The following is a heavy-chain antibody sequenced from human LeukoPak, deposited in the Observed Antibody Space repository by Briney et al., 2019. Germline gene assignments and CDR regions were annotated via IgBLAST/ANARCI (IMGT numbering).Heavy chain of an antibody. V-gene: IGHV1-8*01. J-gene: IGHJ5*02. CDR2: MNPNSGNA. D-gene: IGHD3-10*01. CDR1: GYTFTSYD. Sequence: GASVKVFCKASGYTFTSYDINWVRQATGQGLEWMGWMNPNSGNAGYAQQFQGRVTMTRNTSISTAYMELSNLRPEDTAVYYCARHRGRRVRGSNWFDPWGQGTLVTVSS. CDR3: ARHRGRRVRGSNWFDP.